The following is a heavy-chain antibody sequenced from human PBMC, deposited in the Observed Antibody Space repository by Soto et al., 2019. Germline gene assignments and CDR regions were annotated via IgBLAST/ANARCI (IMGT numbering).Heavy chain of an antibody. V-gene: IGHV4-61*01. D-gene: IGHD6-19*01. Sequence: QVQLQESGPGLVKPSETLSLTCTVSCGSVSSGSYYWSWIRQPPGKGLEWIGYIYYSGSTNYNPSLKSRVTISVDTSKNQFSLKLNSVTAADTAVYYCASYSSGWYDVSYWGQGTLVTVSS. CDR3: ASYSSGWYDVSY. CDR1: CGSVSSGSYY. J-gene: IGHJ4*02. CDR2: IYYSGST.